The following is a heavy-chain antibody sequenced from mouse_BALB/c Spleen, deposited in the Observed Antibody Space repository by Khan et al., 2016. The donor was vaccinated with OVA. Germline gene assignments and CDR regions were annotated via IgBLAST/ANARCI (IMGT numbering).Heavy chain of an antibody. Sequence: EVQLQQSGPELMKPGASGKISCKASGYSFTTYYIHWAKQSHGKSLEWIGYIDPFSGDTTYNQKFKGMATLTVDKSSSTAYIHLSNLTSEDSAVYYCTRHGYVAWFTYWGQGTLVTVSA. V-gene: IGHV1S135*01. CDR3: TRHGYVAWFTY. D-gene: IGHD2-2*01. CDR1: GYSFTTYY. J-gene: IGHJ3*01. CDR2: IDPFSGDT.